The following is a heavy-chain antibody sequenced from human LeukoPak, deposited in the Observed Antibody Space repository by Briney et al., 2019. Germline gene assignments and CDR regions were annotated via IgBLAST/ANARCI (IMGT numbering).Heavy chain of an antibody. Sequence: SETLSLTCTVSGGSISRSSYYWGWIRQPPGKGLEGSGRIYYSGSIYYNPSLKSRVTISVDTSKNQFSLKLSSVTAADTAVYYCARHPRSPTGTITFDYWGQGTLVTVSS. V-gene: IGHV4-39*01. D-gene: IGHD1-1*01. CDR2: IYYSGSI. CDR1: GGSISRSSYY. CDR3: ARHPRSPTGTITFDY. J-gene: IGHJ4*02.